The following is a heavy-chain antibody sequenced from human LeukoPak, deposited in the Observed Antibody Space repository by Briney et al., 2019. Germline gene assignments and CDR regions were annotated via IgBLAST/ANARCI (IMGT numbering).Heavy chain of an antibody. D-gene: IGHD3-3*01. J-gene: IGHJ6*03. Sequence: SETLSLTCAVYGGSFSGYNWSWIRQPPGKGLEWIGEIYHSGSTNYNPSLKSRVTISVDTSKNQFSLKLSSVTAADTAVYYCARVAHYDFWSGPTDYYYYMDVWGKGTTVTVSS. V-gene: IGHV4-34*01. CDR3: ARVAHYDFWSGPTDYYYYMDV. CDR1: GGSFSGYN. CDR2: IYHSGST.